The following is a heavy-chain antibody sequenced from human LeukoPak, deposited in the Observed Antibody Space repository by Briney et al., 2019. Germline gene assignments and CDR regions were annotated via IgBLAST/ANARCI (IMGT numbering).Heavy chain of an antibody. V-gene: IGHV3-53*01. CDR1: GFPAGSNS. J-gene: IGHJ4*02. D-gene: IGHD3-10*01. Sequence: PGGSLRLSCAASGFPAGSNSMTWAGQAQGRGLEWVSVIYSGGTTYYADSVKGRFTISRDNSKNTLYLQMNSLRAEDTAVYYCARDSVVRGVEYWGQGTLVTVSS. CDR3: ARDSVVRGVEY. CDR2: IYSGGTT.